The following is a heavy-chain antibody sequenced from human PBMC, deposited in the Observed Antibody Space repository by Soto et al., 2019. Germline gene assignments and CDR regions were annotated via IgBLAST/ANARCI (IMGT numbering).Heavy chain of an antibody. CDR1: GGSISNAAYS. V-gene: IGHV4-30-2*01. CDR3: ARERGGYGLFDS. Sequence: SETLSLTCTVSGGSISNAAYSWSWIRQPPGKGLEWIGYIYPSGMPFYNPSLRSRVTISIDRSNDQFSLNLKSVTAADTAVYYCARERGGYGLFDSWGQEXLVTVSS. J-gene: IGHJ4*02. CDR2: IYPSGMP. D-gene: IGHD5-18*01.